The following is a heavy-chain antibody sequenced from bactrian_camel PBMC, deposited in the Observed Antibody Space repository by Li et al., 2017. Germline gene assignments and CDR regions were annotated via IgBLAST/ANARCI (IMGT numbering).Heavy chain of an antibody. CDR3: ATDSVGAFDCYSGSWAARTFHN. D-gene: IGHD3*01. J-gene: IGHJ4*01. CDR1: GYTAGSYC. CDR2: ISPDGTT. Sequence: HVQLVESGGGPVPAGESLRLSCKTSGYTAGSYCMGWFRRAPGNECELVSTISPDGTTYYADSVKGRFTISEDNAKNTVFLQMNDLKPEDTATYFCATDSVGAFDCYSGSWAARTFHNWGQGTQVTVS. V-gene: IGHV3S56*01.